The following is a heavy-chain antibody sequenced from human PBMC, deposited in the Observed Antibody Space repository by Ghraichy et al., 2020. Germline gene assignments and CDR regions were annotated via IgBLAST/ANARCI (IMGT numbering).Heavy chain of an antibody. J-gene: IGHJ3*02. D-gene: IGHD3-22*01. V-gene: IGHV3-23*01. Sequence: GGSLRLSCAASGFTFSSYAMSWVRQAPGKGLEWVSAISGSGGSTYYADSVKGRFTISRDNSKNTLYLQMNSLRAEDTAVYYCAKEDGLSSGYSNDAFDIWGQGTMVTVSS. CDR1: GFTFSSYA. CDR3: AKEDGLSSGYSNDAFDI. CDR2: ISGSGGST.